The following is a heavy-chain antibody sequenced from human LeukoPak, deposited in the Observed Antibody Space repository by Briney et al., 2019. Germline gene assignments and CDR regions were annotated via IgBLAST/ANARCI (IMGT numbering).Heavy chain of an antibody. CDR1: GFTFSSYE. J-gene: IGHJ4*02. CDR2: ISSSGTTI. D-gene: IGHD1-14*01. CDR3: AREAPGTYWGGMRYFDY. V-gene: IGHV3-48*03. Sequence: PGGSLRLSRAASGFTFSSYEMNWVRQAPGKGLEWVSYISSSGTTIYYVDSVKGRFIISRDNAKNSLYLQMNSLRAEDTAVYYCAREAPGTYWGGMRYFDYWGQGTLVTVSS.